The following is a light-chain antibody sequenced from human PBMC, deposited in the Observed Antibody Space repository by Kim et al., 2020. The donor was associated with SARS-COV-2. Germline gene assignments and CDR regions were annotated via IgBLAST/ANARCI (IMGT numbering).Light chain of an antibody. V-gene: IGKV3-15*01. J-gene: IGKJ1*01. CDR3: KQYNNWPKGT. CDR1: QSVASN. CDR2: GAS. Sequence: EIVMTQSPGTLSVSPGERATLSCRASQSVASNLAWYQQTPGLGPRLLIYGASTRATGIPARFSGSGSGTEFTLTISSLQSEDFAFYYWKQYNNWPKGTFGQGTKVDIK.